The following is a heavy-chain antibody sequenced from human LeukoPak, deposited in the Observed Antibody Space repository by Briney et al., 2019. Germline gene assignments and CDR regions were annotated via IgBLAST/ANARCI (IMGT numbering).Heavy chain of an antibody. CDR3: ARAYCSGATCYYYFDY. CDR1: GYTFTGYY. D-gene: IGHD2-15*01. J-gene: IGHJ4*02. Sequence: GASVKVSCKASGYTFTGYYMHWVRQAPGQGLEWMGWINPNSGGTNYAQKFQGRVTMTRDTSISTAYMELSRLRSDDTAVYYCARAYCSGATCYYYFDYWGQGTLVTVSS. CDR2: INPNSGGT. V-gene: IGHV1-2*02.